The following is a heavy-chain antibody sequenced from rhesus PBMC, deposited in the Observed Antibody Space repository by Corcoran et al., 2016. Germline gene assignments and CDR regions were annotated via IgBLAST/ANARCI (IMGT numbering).Heavy chain of an antibody. CDR3: ARGIAADEF. D-gene: IGHD6-13*01. CDR1: GGSISDSYR. CDR2: IYGSSTST. J-gene: IGHJ1*01. Sequence: QVQLPESGPGVVTPSETLSLTCAVPGGSISDSYRWRWIRQPTGKGLEWIGYIYGSSTSTNYNPSLKSRVTISKDTSKNQFSLKLSSVTAADTAVYYCARGIAADEFWGQGALVTVSS. V-gene: IGHV4S10*01.